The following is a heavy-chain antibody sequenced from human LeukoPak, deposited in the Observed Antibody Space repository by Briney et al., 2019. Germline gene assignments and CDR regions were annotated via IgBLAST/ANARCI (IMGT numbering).Heavy chain of an antibody. CDR3: ARDPHYDILTGHPLVWDQDY. CDR2: ISSSSNTI. D-gene: IGHD3-9*01. V-gene: IGHV3-48*04. J-gene: IGHJ4*02. Sequence: GGSLRLSCAASGFTFSSYSMNWVRQAPGKGLEWVSYISSSSNTIYYADSVKGRFTISRDNAKNSLYLQMNSLRAEDTAVYYCARDPHYDILTGHPLVWDQDYWGQGTLVTVSS. CDR1: GFTFSSYS.